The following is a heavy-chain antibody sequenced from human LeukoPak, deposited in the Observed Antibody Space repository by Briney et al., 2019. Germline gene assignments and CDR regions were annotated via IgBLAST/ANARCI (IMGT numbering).Heavy chain of an antibody. J-gene: IGHJ4*02. CDR3: ARIRGDWYFDY. D-gene: IGHD2-21*01. CDR1: GFTVSSNY. Sequence: PGGSLRLSCAASGFTVSSNYMGWVRQAPGEGLEWVSAIYIDGSIYYADSVKGRFTISRDNSKNTLYLQMNSLRAEDKAVYYCARIRGDWYFDYWGQGTLVTVSS. V-gene: IGHV3-53*01. CDR2: IYIDGSI.